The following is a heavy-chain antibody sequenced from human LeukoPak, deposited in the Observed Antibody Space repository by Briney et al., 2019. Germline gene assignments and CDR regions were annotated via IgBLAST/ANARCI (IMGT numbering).Heavy chain of an antibody. CDR3: ARAASVLGVRFYFDY. J-gene: IGHJ4*02. Sequence: GASVKVSCKASGYTFTGYYMHWVRQAPGQGLEWMGWINPNSGGTNYAQKFQGRVTMTRDTSISTAYMELSRLRSDDTAVYYCARAASVLGVRFYFDYWGQGTLVTVSS. CDR2: INPNSGGT. D-gene: IGHD2-8*02. V-gene: IGHV1-2*02. CDR1: GYTFTGYY.